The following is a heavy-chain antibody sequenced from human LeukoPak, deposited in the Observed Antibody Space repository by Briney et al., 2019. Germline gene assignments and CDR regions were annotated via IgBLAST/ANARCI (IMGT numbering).Heavy chain of an antibody. V-gene: IGHV3-21*01. CDR1: GFTFSSYS. CDR3: AREGSSSWNARIDY. J-gene: IGHJ4*02. Sequence: PGGSLRLSCAASGFTFSSYSMNWVRQAPGKGLEWVSSISSSSSYIYYADSVKGRFTISRDNAKNSLYLQMNSLRAEDTAVYYCAREGSSSWNARIDYWGQGTLVTGAS. D-gene: IGHD6-13*01. CDR2: ISSSSSYI.